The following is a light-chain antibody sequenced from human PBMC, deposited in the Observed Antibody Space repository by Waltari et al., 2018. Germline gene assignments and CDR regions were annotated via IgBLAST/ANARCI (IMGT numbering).Light chain of an antibody. J-gene: IGLJ2*01. CDR2: DVS. Sequence: QSALTQPASVSGSPGQSITISCTGTSSDVGGYNYVSWYLQHPGKAPKLMIYDVSNRPSGVSNRFSGSKSGNTAALTISGLQAEDEADYYCSSYTTGSTLVFGGGTKLTVL. CDR3: SSYTTGSTLV. CDR1: SSDVGGYNY. V-gene: IGLV2-14*03.